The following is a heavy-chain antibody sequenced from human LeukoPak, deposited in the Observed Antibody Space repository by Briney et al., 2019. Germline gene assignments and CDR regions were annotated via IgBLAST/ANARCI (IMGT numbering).Heavy chain of an antibody. CDR1: GFTFSSYE. V-gene: IGHV3-48*03. Sequence: GGSLRLSCAASGFTFSSYEMNWVRQAPGKGLEWVSYISSSGSTIYYADSVKGRFTISRDNAKNSLYLQMNSLRAEDTAVYYCARVIGSHDAFDIWGQGTTVTVSS. D-gene: IGHD1-26*01. J-gene: IGHJ3*02. CDR3: ARVIGSHDAFDI. CDR2: ISSSGSTI.